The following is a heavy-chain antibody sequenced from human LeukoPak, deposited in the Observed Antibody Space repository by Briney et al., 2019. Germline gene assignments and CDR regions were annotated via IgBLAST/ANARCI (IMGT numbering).Heavy chain of an antibody. D-gene: IGHD1-26*01. J-gene: IGHJ4*02. CDR3: PASVDSWSYYAGLYYFDY. Sequence: PGRSLRLSCAASGFTFDDYAMHWGRQAPGKGLEWVSGISCNSGSIGYADSVKGRFTISRDNAKNSLYLQMNSLRAEDMALYYCPASVDSWSYYAGLYYFDYWGKGTLVTVSS. CDR1: GFTFDDYA. V-gene: IGHV3-9*03. CDR2: ISCNSGSI.